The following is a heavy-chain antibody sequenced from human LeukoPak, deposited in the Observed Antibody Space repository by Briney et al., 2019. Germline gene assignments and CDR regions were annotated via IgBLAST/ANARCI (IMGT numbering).Heavy chain of an antibody. CDR2: IYYSGST. V-gene: IGHV4-59*01. Sequence: SETLSLTCSVSGGSISSYYWSWIRQPPGKGLEWIGYIYYSGSTNYNPSLKSRVTITVDTSKNQFSLKLSSVTAADTAVYYCARAGGYYGDYGPTDYFDYWGQGTLVTVSS. D-gene: IGHD4-17*01. J-gene: IGHJ4*02. CDR1: GGSISSYY. CDR3: ARAGGYYGDYGPTDYFDY.